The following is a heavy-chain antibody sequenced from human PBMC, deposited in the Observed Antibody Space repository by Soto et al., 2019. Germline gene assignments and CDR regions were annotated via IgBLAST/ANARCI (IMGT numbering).Heavy chain of an antibody. Sequence: GGSLRLSCTASGFTFNAYGVHWVRQAPGKGLEWVALISSDATTKIYGDSVKGRFTISRDNPKNTLYLQMNSLLPEDTAVYYCAAHSGKYWNHFDSRCLGTLVTVSS. CDR3: AAHSGKYWNHFDS. D-gene: IGHD1-1*01. V-gene: IGHV3-30*03. CDR1: GFTFNAYG. CDR2: ISSDATTK. J-gene: IGHJ4*02.